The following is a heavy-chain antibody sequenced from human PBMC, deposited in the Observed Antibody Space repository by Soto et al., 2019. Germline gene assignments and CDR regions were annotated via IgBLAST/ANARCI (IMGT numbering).Heavy chain of an antibody. CDR1: GLSFSAHD. CDR2: ISGSGDRT. Sequence: EVQLLESGGGLVQPGGSLRLACVASGLSFSAHDMSWVRQAPGRGLEWVSTISGSGDRTYYADSVKGRFTISRDNSKNTLSLQMNSLRAADTAIYYWTRRPDAFDLWGQGTVFTVSS. D-gene: IGHD6-6*01. V-gene: IGHV3-23*01. CDR3: TRRPDAFDL. J-gene: IGHJ3*01.